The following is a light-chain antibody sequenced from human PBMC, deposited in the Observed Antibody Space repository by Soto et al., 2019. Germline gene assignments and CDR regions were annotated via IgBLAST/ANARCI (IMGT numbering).Light chain of an antibody. Sequence: VLTQSPATLSLSPGERTTLYCRASQSVSSYLAWYQQKPGQAPRLLIYDTSNRATGVPARFSGSGSGTDFTLTISSLEPEDFAVYYCQQYGSSPPITFGQGTRLEIK. V-gene: IGKV3-11*01. CDR2: DTS. CDR3: QQYGSSPPIT. CDR1: QSVSSY. J-gene: IGKJ5*01.